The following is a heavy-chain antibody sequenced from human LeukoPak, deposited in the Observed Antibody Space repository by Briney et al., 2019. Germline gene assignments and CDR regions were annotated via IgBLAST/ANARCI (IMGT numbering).Heavy chain of an antibody. CDR2: IYYSGST. CDR3: ARDGAHKNHYYSYYYMDV. CDR1: GGSISSYY. Sequence: SETLSLTCTVSGGSISSYYWKWIRQPPGKGLEWIGYIYYSGSTNYNPSLKSRVTISLDTSKNQFSLKLSSVTAADTAVYYCARDGAHKNHYYSYYYMDVWGKGTTVTVSS. J-gene: IGHJ6*03. V-gene: IGHV4-59*01. D-gene: IGHD3-16*01.